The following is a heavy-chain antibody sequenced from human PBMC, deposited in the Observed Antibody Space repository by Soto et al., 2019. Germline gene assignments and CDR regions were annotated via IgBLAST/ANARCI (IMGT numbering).Heavy chain of an antibody. CDR2: IRNKANSYAT. V-gene: IGHV3-73*01. J-gene: IGHJ4*02. D-gene: IGHD2-15*01. Sequence: TFSGSSVHWVRQASGKGLEWVGRIRNKANSYATAYAASVRGRFTISRDDSKNTAFLQMNSLNTEDTAVYYCISHSPEDMIRTWGQGTLVTVSS. CDR1: TFSGSS. CDR3: ISHSPEDMIRT.